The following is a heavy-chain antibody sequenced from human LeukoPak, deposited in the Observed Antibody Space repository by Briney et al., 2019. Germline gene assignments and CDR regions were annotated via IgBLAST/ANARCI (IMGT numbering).Heavy chain of an antibody. D-gene: IGHD4-17*01. V-gene: IGHV4-39*01. CDR2: IYYSGNT. Sequence: SETLALTGTVSVGSIRNSGYYWGWIRQPPGKGLEWIGSIYYSGNTYYNPSLKSRVTISVDTSKNQFSLKLRSVTAADTAVYYCARQGYADFSSRPFDYWGQGTLVTASS. CDR1: VGSIRNSGYY. CDR3: ARQGYADFSSRPFDY. J-gene: IGHJ4*02.